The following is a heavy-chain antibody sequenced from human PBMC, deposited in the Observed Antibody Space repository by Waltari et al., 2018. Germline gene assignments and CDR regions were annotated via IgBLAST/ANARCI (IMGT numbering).Heavy chain of an antibody. CDR1: GYTFHGYY. CDR3: ASGSSRLGDY. Sequence: QVKLVQSGAEVKKPGASVKGSCKASGYTFHGYYMQWVRQAPGQGLEWMGWISPNSGGTNYAQKSQGRVTMTRDTAISTAYMELSSLRSDDTAVYDCASGSSRLGDYWGQGTLVTVSS. V-gene: IGHV1-2*02. D-gene: IGHD2-15*01. J-gene: IGHJ4*02. CDR2: ISPNSGGT.